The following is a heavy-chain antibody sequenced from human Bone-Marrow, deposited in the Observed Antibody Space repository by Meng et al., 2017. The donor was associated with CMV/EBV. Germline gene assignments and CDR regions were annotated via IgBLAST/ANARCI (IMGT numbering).Heavy chain of an antibody. CDR2: IWYDGSNK. CDR3: ARDGSSWIYPDY. V-gene: IGHV3-33*01. Sequence: GESLKISCAASGFTFSSYGMHWVRQAPGKGLEWVAVIWYDGSNKYYADSVKGRFTISRDNSKNTLYLQMNSLRAEDTAVYYCARDGSSWIYPDYWGQGTLVTVSS. J-gene: IGHJ4*02. CDR1: GFTFSSYG. D-gene: IGHD6-13*01.